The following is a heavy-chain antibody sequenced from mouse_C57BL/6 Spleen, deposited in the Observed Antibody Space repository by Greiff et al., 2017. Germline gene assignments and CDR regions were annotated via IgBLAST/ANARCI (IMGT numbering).Heavy chain of an antibody. V-gene: IGHV3-6*01. D-gene: IGHD1-1*01. CDR1: GYSITSGYY. CDR2: ISYDGSN. J-gene: IGHJ4*01. Sequence: EVKLMESGPGLVKPSQSLSLTCSVTGYSITSGYYWNWIRQFPGNKLEWMGYISYDGSNNYNPSLKNRISITRDTSKNQFFLKLNSVTTEDTATYYCARDLSSSYAMDYWGQGTSVTVSS. CDR3: ARDLSSSYAMDY.